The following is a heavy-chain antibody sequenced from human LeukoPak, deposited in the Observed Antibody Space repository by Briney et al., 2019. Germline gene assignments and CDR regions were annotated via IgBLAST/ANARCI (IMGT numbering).Heavy chain of an antibody. J-gene: IGHJ4*02. CDR2: INVDGSTT. CDR3: ARSSFDRSFDY. D-gene: IGHD6-13*01. Sequence: AGGSLRLSCAASRFTLSSNWMHWVRQAPGKGLVWVSHINVDGSTTNYADSVKGRFTISRDNAKNTLYLQMNSLRAEDTAVYYCARSSFDRSFDYWGQGILVTVSS. CDR1: RFTLSSNW. V-gene: IGHV3-74*01.